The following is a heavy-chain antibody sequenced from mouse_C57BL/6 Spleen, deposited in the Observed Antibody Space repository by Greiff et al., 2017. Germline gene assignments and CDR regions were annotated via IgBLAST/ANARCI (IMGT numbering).Heavy chain of an antibody. V-gene: IGHV5-17*01. Sequence: EVHLVESGGGLVKPGGSLKLSCAASGFTFSDYGMHWVRQAPEKGLEWVAYISSGSSTIYYADTVKGRFTISRDNAKNTRFLQMTSLRSEDTAMYYCAREGFAYWGQGTLVTVSA. CDR3: AREGFAY. J-gene: IGHJ3*01. CDR1: GFTFSDYG. CDR2: ISSGSSTI.